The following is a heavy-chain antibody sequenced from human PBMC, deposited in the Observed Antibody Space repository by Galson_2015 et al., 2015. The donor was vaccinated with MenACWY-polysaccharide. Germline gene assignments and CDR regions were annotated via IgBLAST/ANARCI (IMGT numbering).Heavy chain of an antibody. V-gene: IGHV3-48*02. D-gene: IGHD2-15*01. Sequence: SLRLSCAASGFTFSSYNMDWVRQAPGKGLEWVSYISTSSSIIYYTDSVKGRFTISRDNAKNSLYLQMNSLRDEDTAVYYCARDKMVAGAVDTWGQGTMVTVSS. CDR3: ARDKMVAGAVDT. J-gene: IGHJ3*02. CDR1: GFTFSSYN. CDR2: ISTSSSII.